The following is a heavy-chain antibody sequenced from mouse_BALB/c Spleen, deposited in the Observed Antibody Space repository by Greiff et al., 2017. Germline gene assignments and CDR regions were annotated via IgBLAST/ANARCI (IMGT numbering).Heavy chain of an antibody. CDR1: GYSITSDYA. D-gene: IGHD4-1*01. J-gene: IGHJ2*01. Sequence: EVQLVESGPGLVKPSQSLSLTCTVTGYSITSDYAWNWIRQFPGNKLEWMGYISYSGSTSYNPSLKSRISITRDTSKNQFFLQLNSVTTEDTATYYGARRGELTGTKGYYFDYWGQGTTLTVSS. V-gene: IGHV3-2*02. CDR2: ISYSGST. CDR3: ARRGELTGTKGYYFDY.